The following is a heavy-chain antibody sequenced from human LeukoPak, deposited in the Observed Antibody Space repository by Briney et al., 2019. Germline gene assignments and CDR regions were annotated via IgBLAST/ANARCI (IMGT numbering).Heavy chain of an antibody. CDR1: GYTFTGYY. CDR2: INPNSGGT. V-gene: IGHV1-2*02. Sequence: ASVKVSCKASGYTFTGYYMHWVRQAPGQGLEWMGWINPNSGGTNYAQKFQGRVTMTRDTSISTAYMELSRLRSDDTAVYYCARSYDYYYYYYMDVWGKGTTVTVSS. D-gene: IGHD3-16*01. J-gene: IGHJ6*03. CDR3: ARSYDYYYYYYMDV.